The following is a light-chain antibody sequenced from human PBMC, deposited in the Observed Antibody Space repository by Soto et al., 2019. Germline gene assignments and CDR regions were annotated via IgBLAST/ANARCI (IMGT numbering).Light chain of an antibody. V-gene: IGKV1-16*02. CDR1: QDISNF. CDR2: AVS. Sequence: DIQMTQSPSFLSASVGDRVTITCRASQDISNFLACFQQKPGKAPKSLIFAVSSLQSGVPSKFSGSGSGTDFTLTISSLQPEDFATYYCQQYKSYPPTFGQGTKLEIK. CDR3: QQYKSYPPT. J-gene: IGKJ2*01.